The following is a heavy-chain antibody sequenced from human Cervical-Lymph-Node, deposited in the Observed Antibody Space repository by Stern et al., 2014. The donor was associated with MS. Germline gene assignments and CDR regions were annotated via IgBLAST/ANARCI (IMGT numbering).Heavy chain of an antibody. Sequence: VQLLESGGGLVKPGGSLRLSCAASGFTFRNYYMSWIRPAPGQGLEWVSYISSSGDHIDYADSVKGRFTISRDNAKNSLYLQMNSLRADDTAIYYCVRADGSTDDYWGQGTLVTVSS. CDR3: VRADGSTDDY. J-gene: IGHJ4*02. CDR1: GFTFRNYY. D-gene: IGHD3-10*01. CDR2: ISSSGDHI. V-gene: IGHV3-11*01.